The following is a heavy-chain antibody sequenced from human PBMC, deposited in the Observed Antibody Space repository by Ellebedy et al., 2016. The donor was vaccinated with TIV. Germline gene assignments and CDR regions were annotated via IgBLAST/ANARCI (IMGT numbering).Heavy chain of an antibody. J-gene: IGHJ4*02. CDR3: ARGLRSGGYTYTALDY. D-gene: IGHD5-18*01. CDR1: GFSFSTYS. V-gene: IGHV3-48*01. CDR2: ITGTSNTK. Sequence: GESLKISCAASGFSFSTYSMNWVRQTPGKGLEWISYITGTSNTKFYADSMEGRFTISRDNSKNTLYLQMNSLTAEDTAVYYCARGLRSGGYTYTALDYWGQGTLVTVDS.